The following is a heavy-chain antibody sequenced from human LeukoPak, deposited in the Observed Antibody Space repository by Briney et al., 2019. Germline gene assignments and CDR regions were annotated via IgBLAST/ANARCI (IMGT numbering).Heavy chain of an antibody. J-gene: IGHJ4*02. CDR3: ARDPLINYYYDSSGYPDY. V-gene: IGHV1-2*02. CDR2: INPNSGGT. Sequence: GSPVKVSCKASGYTFTAYYMHWVRQAPGPRLEWMGWINPNSGGTNYAQKFQCRVTITRDTSISTAYMELSKLSADDTAVYYFARDPLINYYYDSSGYPDYWGQGTLVTVSP. D-gene: IGHD3-22*01. CDR1: GYTFTAYY.